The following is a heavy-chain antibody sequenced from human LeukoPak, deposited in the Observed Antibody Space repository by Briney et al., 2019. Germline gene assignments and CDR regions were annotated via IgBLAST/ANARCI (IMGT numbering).Heavy chain of an antibody. CDR1: GGSISSSSYY. V-gene: IGHV4-39*01. CDR3: ARHRQGLLAQDIAAS. D-gene: IGHD6-6*01. CDR2: IYYSGST. J-gene: IGHJ4*02. Sequence: SVTLSLTCTVSGGSISSSSYYWGWIHQPPGKGLEWIGSIYYSGSTYYNPSLKSRVTIAVDTSKNQFSLKLSSVTGADTAVYYCARHRQGLLAQDIAASWGQGTLVTVSS.